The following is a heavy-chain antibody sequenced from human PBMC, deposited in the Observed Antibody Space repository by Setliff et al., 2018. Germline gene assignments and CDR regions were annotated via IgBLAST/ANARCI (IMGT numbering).Heavy chain of an antibody. CDR2: ISYLGST. Sequence: LSLTCDIYGGSLRNHKWSWIRQSPGKGLEWIGEISYLGSTNYNPSLKSRVVISTDTSNNRFSLLLRSVTAADTAVYYCARGQLVLRGTTLYYMDLWDKGASVTVSS. V-gene: IGHV4-34*01. CDR1: GGSLRNHK. J-gene: IGHJ6*03. D-gene: IGHD5-12*01. CDR3: ARGQLVLRGTTLYYMDL.